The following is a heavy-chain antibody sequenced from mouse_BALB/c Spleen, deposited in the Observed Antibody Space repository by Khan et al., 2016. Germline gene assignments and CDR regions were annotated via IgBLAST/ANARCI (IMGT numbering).Heavy chain of an antibody. CDR2: IRNKAGGYTT. Sequence: EVELVESGGGLVQTGGSLRLSCATSGFTFTDYYMTWVRQPPGKAPEWLGFIRNKAGGYTTEYSASVKGRFTISRDNSQRILYLLMNTLSAEYSATYYCASITGTFAYWGQGTLVTVSA. J-gene: IGHJ3*01. V-gene: IGHV7-3*02. D-gene: IGHD4-1*01. CDR1: GFTFTDYY. CDR3: ASITGTFAY.